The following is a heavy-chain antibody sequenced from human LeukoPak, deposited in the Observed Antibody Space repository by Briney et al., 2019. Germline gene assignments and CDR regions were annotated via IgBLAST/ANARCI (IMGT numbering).Heavy chain of an antibody. CDR1: GFSLRTSGVG. Sequence: SGPTLVKPTPTLTLTCTFSGFSLRTSGVGVGWIRQPPGKALEWLVLIYWDDDERYSPSLKSRLTITKDTSKNQVVLTMTNMDPVDTATYYCAHRGSSSRYDYWGREPWSPSPQ. V-gene: IGHV2-5*02. J-gene: IGHJ4*02. D-gene: IGHD6-13*01. CDR3: AHRGSSSRYDY. CDR2: IYWDDDE.